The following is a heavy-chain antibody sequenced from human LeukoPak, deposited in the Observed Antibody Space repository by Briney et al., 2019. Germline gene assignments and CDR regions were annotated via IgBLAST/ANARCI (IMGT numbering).Heavy chain of an antibody. J-gene: IGHJ4*02. D-gene: IGHD3-10*01. CDR1: GYSISSGYY. CDR2: IYHSGST. CDR3: ARRRFGIGSRDFDY. V-gene: IGHV4-38-2*02. Sequence: SETLSLTCTVSGYSISSGYYWGWIRQPPGKGLEWIGSIYHSGSTYYNPSLKSRVTISVDTSKNQFSLKLSSVTAADTAVYYCARRRFGIGSRDFDYWGQGTLVTVSS.